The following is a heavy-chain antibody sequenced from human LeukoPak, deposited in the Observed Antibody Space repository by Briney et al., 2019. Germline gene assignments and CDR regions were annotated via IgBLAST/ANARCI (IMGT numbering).Heavy chain of an antibody. V-gene: IGHV3-74*01. J-gene: IGHJ4*02. Sequence: HPGGSLRLSCAASGFTFSSYWMHWVRQAPGKGLVWVSRINIDGSSTSYADSVKGRFAISRDNAKNTLYLQMNSLRAEDTAVYYCARGGDSGSYCNYWGQGTLVTVSP. CDR3: ARGGDSGSYCNY. CDR2: INIDGSST. CDR1: GFTFSSYW. D-gene: IGHD3-10*01.